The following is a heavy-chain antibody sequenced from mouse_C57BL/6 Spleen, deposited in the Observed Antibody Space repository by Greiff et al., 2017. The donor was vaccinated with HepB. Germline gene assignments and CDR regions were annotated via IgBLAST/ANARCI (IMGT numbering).Heavy chain of an antibody. CDR3: ARSTGTGFAY. D-gene: IGHD4-1*02. V-gene: IGHV5-6*01. CDR1: GFTFSSYG. CDR2: ISSGGSYT. J-gene: IGHJ3*01. Sequence: EVKLQESGGDLVKPGGSLKLSCAASGFTFSSYGMSWVRQTPDKRLEWVATISSGGSYTYYPDSVKGRFTISRDNAKNTLYLQMSSLKSEDTAMYYCARSTGTGFAYWGQGTLVTVSA.